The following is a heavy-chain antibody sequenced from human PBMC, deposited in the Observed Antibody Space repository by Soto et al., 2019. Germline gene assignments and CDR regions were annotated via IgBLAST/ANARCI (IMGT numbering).Heavy chain of an antibody. CDR2: VYSSGST. CDR1: GVSVSTATYY. D-gene: IGHD6-19*01. CDR3: ARRVAVAGKGSWFDP. V-gene: IGHV4-39*01. Sequence: SETLSLTCTVSGVSVSTATYYWAWIRQSPGKGLEWIGNVYSSGSTYYNPSLKSRVTMSVDTSKNQFSLNLSSVTATDATFYYCARRVAVAGKGSWFDPWGQGTLVTVSS. J-gene: IGHJ5*02.